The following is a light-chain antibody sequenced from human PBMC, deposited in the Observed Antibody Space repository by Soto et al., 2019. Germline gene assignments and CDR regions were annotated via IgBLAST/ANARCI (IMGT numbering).Light chain of an antibody. CDR3: SSYTDSATRV. CDR2: EVR. Sequence: SALTQPASVSGSPGQSITISCTGTNIDVGGYDYVSWYQQYPGKAPKVIIYEVRKRPSGISNRFSGSKSGNMASLTISGLQAVDEADYYCSSYTDSATRVFGTGTKVTVL. J-gene: IGLJ1*01. V-gene: IGLV2-14*01. CDR1: NIDVGGYDY.